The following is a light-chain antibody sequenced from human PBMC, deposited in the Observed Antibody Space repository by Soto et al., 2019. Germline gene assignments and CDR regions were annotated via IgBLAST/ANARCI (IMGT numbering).Light chain of an antibody. V-gene: IGLV2-14*01. CDR1: SSDVGRYNY. CDR2: DVS. Sequence: QSALTQPASVSGSPGQSITISCTGTSSDVGRYNYVSWYQQHPGKAPKLLIFDVSNRPSGVSNRFSGSKSGNTASLTISGLQAEDEADYYCLLSYSGARVFGGGTKLTVL. J-gene: IGLJ2*01. CDR3: LLSYSGARV.